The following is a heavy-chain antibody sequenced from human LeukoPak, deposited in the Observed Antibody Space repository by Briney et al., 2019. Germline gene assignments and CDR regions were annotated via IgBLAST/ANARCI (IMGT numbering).Heavy chain of an antibody. CDR3: ARHHLSDDYYFDY. J-gene: IGHJ4*02. D-gene: IGHD1-1*01. V-gene: IGHV4-59*08. CDR2: IYYSGST. Sequence: PSETLSLTCIVSGGSITSDYWSWIRQPPGKGLEWIGYIYYSGSTNYNPSLKSRVTISVDTSKNQFSLKLSSVTAADTAVYYCARHHLSDDYYFDYWGQGTLVTVSS. CDR1: GGSITSDY.